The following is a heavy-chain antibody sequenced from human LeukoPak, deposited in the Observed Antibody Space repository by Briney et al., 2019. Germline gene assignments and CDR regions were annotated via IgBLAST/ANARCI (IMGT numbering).Heavy chain of an antibody. CDR1: GFTFSNFG. D-gene: IGHD2-15*01. Sequence: GGSLRLSCAASGFTFSNFGMHWVRQTPGKGLECVAVISYDGSNTYYADSMKGRFTISRDNSKSTLSLQLSSLGVEDTAVYYCAKERCSGSACYIFDSWGQGTLVIVSA. CDR2: ISYDGSNT. V-gene: IGHV3-30*18. CDR3: AKERCSGSACYIFDS. J-gene: IGHJ4*02.